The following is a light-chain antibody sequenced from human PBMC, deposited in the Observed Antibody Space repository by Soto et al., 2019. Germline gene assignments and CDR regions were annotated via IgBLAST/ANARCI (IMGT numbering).Light chain of an antibody. V-gene: IGLV2-8*01. Sequence: QSALTQPPSASGSPGPSVTISCTGTSSDVGGYKFVSWYQKHPGKVPKLIIYEVSQRPSGVPDRFSGSKSGNTASLTVSGLQAEDEAEYSCFSYSTSSSLYVFGSGTKLTVL. CDR2: EVS. J-gene: IGLJ1*01. CDR1: SSDVGGYKF. CDR3: FSYSTSSSLYV.